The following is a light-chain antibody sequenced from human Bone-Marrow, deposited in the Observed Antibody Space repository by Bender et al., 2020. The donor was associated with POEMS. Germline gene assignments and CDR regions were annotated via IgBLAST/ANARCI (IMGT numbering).Light chain of an antibody. CDR3: SSWDDSLSGWV. V-gene: IGLV1-40*01. CDR1: ISNIGSGYA. Sequence: QSVLTQPPSVSGAPGQRVTISCTGSISNIGSGYAVHWFQQLPGTAPKLLIYGNNNRPSGVPDRFSGSNSGTSASLAITGLQAEDEGDYYCSSWDDSLSGWVFGGGTKLTVL. J-gene: IGLJ3*02. CDR2: GNN.